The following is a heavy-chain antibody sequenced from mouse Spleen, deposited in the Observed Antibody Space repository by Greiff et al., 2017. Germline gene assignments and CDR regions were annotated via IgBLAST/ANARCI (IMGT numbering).Heavy chain of an antibody. V-gene: IGHV14-4*01. CDR1: GFNIKDDY. D-gene: IGHD1-1*01. CDR2: IDPENGDT. Sequence: VQLQQSGAELVRPGASVKLSCTASGFNIKDDYMHWVKQRPEQGLEWIGWIDPENGDTEYASKFQGKATITADTSSNTAYLQLSSLTSEDTAVYYCTTYYYGSSYRYFDDWGTGTTVTVSS. J-gene: IGHJ1*03. CDR3: TTYYYGSSYRYFDD.